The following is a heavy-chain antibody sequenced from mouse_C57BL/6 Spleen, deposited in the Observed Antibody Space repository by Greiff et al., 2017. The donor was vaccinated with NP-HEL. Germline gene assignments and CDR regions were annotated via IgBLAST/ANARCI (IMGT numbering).Heavy chain of an antibody. CDR2: IYPGSGNT. CDR1: GYSFTSYY. V-gene: IGHV1-66*01. Sequence: QVQLQQSGPELVKPGASVKISCKASGYSFTSYYIHWVKQRPGQGLEWIGWIYPGSGNTKYNEKFKGKATLPADTSSSTAYMQLSSLTSEDSAVYYCARGGDYDASAWFAYWGQGTLVTVSA. D-gene: IGHD2-4*01. J-gene: IGHJ3*01. CDR3: ARGGDYDASAWFAY.